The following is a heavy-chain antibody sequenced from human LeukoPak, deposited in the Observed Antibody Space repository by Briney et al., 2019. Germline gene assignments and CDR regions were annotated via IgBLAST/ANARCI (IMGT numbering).Heavy chain of an antibody. CDR3: ARDPRPPGPDYYGSGSYYYMDV. J-gene: IGHJ6*03. CDR2: ISGSGGST. D-gene: IGHD3-10*01. V-gene: IGHV3-23*01. CDR1: GFTFNNYA. Sequence: GGSLRLSCAASGFTFNNYAMSWVRQAPGKGLEWVSAISGSGGSTYYADSVKGRFTISRDNSKNTLYLQMNSLRAEDTAVYYCARDPRPPGPDYYGSGSYYYMDVWGKGTTVTISS.